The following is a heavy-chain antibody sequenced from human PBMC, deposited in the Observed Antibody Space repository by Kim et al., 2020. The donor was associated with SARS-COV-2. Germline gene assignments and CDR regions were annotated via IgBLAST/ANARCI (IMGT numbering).Heavy chain of an antibody. CDR1: GDSMSADY. CDR2: VYFRGTT. CDR3: ARRETRDLFTSDWGFFDY. V-gene: IGHV4-59*08. Sequence: SETLSLTCTVSGDSMSADYWNWIRQSPGKGLEWIGYVYFRGTTSYNPSLKSRVTISIDMSKSQSSLKLNSVTAADTAVYYCARRETRDLFTSDWGFFDYWGQGSLVTVSS. J-gene: IGHJ4*02. D-gene: IGHD7-27*01.